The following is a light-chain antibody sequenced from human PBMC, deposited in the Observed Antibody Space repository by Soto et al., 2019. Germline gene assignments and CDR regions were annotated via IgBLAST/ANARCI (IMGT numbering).Light chain of an antibody. CDR2: AAS. J-gene: IGKJ1*01. Sequence: EIVLTQSPGTLSLSPGERATLSCRASQSVSSSYLAWYQLQPGQAPRLLIYAASKRATGIPARFSGSGSGTDFTLTISSLEPEDFAVYYCQQRDIWPWTFGQGTKVDIK. CDR1: QSVSSSY. CDR3: QQRDIWPWT. V-gene: IGKV3D-20*02.